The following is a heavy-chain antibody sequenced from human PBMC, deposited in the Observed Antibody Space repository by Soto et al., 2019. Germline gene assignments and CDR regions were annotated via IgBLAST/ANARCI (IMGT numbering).Heavy chain of an antibody. V-gene: IGHV6-1*01. CDR3: ARGFKHYYDSSGIYWPADY. J-gene: IGHJ4*01. Sequence: SQTLSLTCAISGDSVSSNSAAWNWIRQSPLRGLEWLGRTYYRSKWYNDYAVSVKGRITINPDTSKNQFSLQLISMTPEDTAVYYCARGFKHYYDSSGIYWPADYWGQGTLVTVSS. CDR1: GDSVSSNSAA. D-gene: IGHD3-22*01. CDR2: TYYRSKWYN.